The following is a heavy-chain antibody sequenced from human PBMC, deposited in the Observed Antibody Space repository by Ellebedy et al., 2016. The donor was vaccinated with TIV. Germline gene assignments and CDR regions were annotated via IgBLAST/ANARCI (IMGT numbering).Heavy chain of an antibody. CDR2: IDPSDSYT. Sequence: GESLKISCKGSGYSFTSYWISWVRQMPGKGLEWMGRIDPSDSYTNYSPSFQGHVTILADKSISTAYLQWSSLKASDTAMYYCASAGDYVGGFDYWGQGTLVTVSS. CDR1: GYSFTSYW. CDR3: ASAGDYVGGFDY. J-gene: IGHJ4*02. V-gene: IGHV5-10-1*01. D-gene: IGHD4-17*01.